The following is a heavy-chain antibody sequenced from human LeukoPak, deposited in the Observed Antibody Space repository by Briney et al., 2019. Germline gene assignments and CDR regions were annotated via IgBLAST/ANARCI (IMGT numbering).Heavy chain of an antibody. CDR3: ARDERWLQLFAFDI. Sequence: GASVKVSCKASGYTFTGYYMLWVRQAPGQGLEWMGWINPNSGGTNYAQKFQGRVTMTRDTSISTAYMELSRLRSDDTAVYYCARDERWLQLFAFDIWGQGTMVTVSS. CDR2: INPNSGGT. D-gene: IGHD5-24*01. V-gene: IGHV1-2*02. J-gene: IGHJ3*02. CDR1: GYTFTGYY.